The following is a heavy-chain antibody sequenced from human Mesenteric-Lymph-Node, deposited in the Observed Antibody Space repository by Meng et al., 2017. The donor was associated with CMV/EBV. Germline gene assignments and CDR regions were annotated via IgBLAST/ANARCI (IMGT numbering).Heavy chain of an antibody. CDR3: ARGHDTGWVRLDY. CDR1: GDSISSSDS. V-gene: IGHV4-4*02. J-gene: IGHJ4*02. CDR2: IFPGGNI. D-gene: IGHD6-19*01. Sequence: VTGDSISSSDSWNWVRQPPGKGLEWIGEIFPGGNINYNPSLKSRVSMSVDKSNNQFSLELSSVTAADTAVYYCARGHDTGWVRLDYWGQGTLVTVSS.